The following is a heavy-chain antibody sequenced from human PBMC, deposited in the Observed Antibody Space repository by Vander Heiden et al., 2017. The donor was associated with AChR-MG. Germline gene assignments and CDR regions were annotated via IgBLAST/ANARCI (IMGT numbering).Heavy chain of an antibody. D-gene: IGHD3-16*01. CDR2: IWSDGSDK. J-gene: IGHJ4*02. V-gene: IGHV3-33*01. CDR3: ARDSDDSTMALSSDFDF. CDR1: GFTFSNYG. Sequence: QVQLVESGGGVVQPGRSLRLSCAASGFTFSNYGMHWVRHAPGKGLEWVAFIWSDGSDKNSADSVKGRFTISRDNSKNKVYLQMNSLRAEDTAVYYCARDSDDSTMALSSDFDFWGQGTLVPGSS.